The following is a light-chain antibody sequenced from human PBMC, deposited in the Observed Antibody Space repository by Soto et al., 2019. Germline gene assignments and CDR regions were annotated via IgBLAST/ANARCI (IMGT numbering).Light chain of an antibody. Sequence: QSVLTQPASVSGSPGQSITISCTGTISDVGAYNFVSWYQQHPGKAPKLMIYEVSNRPSGVSNRFSGSKSGNTASLTISGLQAEDEADYYCISYTSDDVRYVFGTGTKVTVL. CDR3: ISYTSDDVRYV. V-gene: IGLV2-14*01. J-gene: IGLJ1*01. CDR2: EVS. CDR1: ISDVGAYNF.